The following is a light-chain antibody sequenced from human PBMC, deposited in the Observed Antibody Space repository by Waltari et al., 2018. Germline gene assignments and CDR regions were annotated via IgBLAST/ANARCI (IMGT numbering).Light chain of an antibody. CDR1: QSVNSN. CDR3: QQYNNWPLT. Sequence: EIVMTQSPATLSVSPGERATLSCRASQSVNSNLAWDPQRPGQAPRLLIYGASTTATGIPARFTGRGSGTEFTLTISSLQSEDFAVYYCQQYNNWPLTFGGVTEVEIK. J-gene: IGKJ4*01. V-gene: IGKV3-15*01. CDR2: GAS.